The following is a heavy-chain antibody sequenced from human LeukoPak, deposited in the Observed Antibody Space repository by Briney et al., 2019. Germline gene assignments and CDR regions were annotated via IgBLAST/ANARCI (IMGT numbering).Heavy chain of an antibody. Sequence: GGSLRLSCAASGFTFDDYAMHWVRQAPGKGLEWVSGISWNSGSIGYADSVKGRFTISRDNAKNSLYLQMNSLRAEDMALYYCAKGGASYYYMDVWGKGTTVTVSS. D-gene: IGHD5-12*01. CDR1: GFTFDDYA. CDR2: ISWNSGSI. CDR3: AKGGASYYYMDV. V-gene: IGHV3-9*03. J-gene: IGHJ6*03.